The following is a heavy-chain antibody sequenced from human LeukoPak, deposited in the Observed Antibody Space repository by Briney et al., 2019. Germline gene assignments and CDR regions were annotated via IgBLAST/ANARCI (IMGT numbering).Heavy chain of an antibody. CDR3: ARQYYYILTGYRIFDY. V-gene: IGHV5-51*01. D-gene: IGHD3-9*01. Sequence: GESLKISCKGSGYSFTSYWIGWVRQMPGKGLEWMGIIYPGDSDTRYSPSFQGQVTISADKSISTAYLQWSSLKASDTAMYYCARQYYYILTGYRIFDYWGQGTLVTVSS. CDR2: IYPGDSDT. CDR1: GYSFTSYW. J-gene: IGHJ4*02.